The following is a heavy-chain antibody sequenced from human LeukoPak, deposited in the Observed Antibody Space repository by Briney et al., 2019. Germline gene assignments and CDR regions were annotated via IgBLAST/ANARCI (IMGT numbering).Heavy chain of an antibody. J-gene: IGHJ4*02. CDR1: GGSISSGNYS. CDR2: LYHRGSP. CDR3: ARGWNTMLRGLIKGTYYFDY. Sequence: SETLSLTCVVSGGSISSGNYSWNWIRPPPGKGLKWIVYLYHRGSPYYNPSLKSRVTMSLDRSKNQFSLRLNSVTAADTAVYYCARGWNTMLRGLIKGTYYFDYWGQGTLVTVSS. D-gene: IGHD3-10*01. V-gene: IGHV4-30-2*01.